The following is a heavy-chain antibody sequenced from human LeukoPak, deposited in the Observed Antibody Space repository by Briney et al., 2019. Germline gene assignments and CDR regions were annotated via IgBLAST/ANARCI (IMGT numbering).Heavy chain of an antibody. Sequence: GGSLRLSCAASGFTFSSYSMHWVRQAPGKGLEWVAVISYDGSNKYYADSVKGRFTISRDNSKNTLYLQMNSLRAEDTAVYYCAREPLLDDSPYGMDVWGQGTTVTVSS. V-gene: IGHV3-30-3*01. CDR2: ISYDGSNK. CDR3: AREPLLDDSPYGMDV. CDR1: GFTFSSYS. D-gene: IGHD3-22*01. J-gene: IGHJ6*02.